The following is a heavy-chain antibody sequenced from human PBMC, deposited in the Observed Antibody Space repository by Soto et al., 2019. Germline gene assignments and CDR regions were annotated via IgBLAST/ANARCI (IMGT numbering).Heavy chain of an antibody. V-gene: IGHV4-39*01. D-gene: IGHD1-26*01. CDR3: ARHALWAGAHYFDY. Sequence: PSETLSLTCTVSGGSISSGGYYWSWIRQPPGKGLEWIGSFYYSGSTYYSPSLKSRVTISVDTSENQFSLKLNSVSAADTVFYYCARHALWAGAHYFDYWGQETQDPFSS. CDR1: GGSISSGGYY. CDR2: FYYSGST. J-gene: IGHJ4*02.